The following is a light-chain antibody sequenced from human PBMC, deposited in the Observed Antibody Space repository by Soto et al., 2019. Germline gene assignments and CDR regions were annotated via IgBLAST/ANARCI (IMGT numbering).Light chain of an antibody. CDR3: QAWGKSSVI. V-gene: IGLV3-1*01. CDR2: QDD. J-gene: IGLJ2*01. Sequence: SYELTQPPSVSVSPGQTPSITCSGHKLGDRYASWYQQRPGQPPVLVMFQDDRRPSGIPDRFSGSNSGNTATLTISGTDTVDEADYYCQAWGKSSVIFGGGTKLTVL. CDR1: KLGDRY.